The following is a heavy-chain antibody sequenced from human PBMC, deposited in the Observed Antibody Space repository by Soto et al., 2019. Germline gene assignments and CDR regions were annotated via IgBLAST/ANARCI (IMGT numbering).Heavy chain of an antibody. Sequence: GSLRLSCAASGFTFSSCGMHWVRQAPGKGLEWVAVIWYDGSNKYYADSVKGRFTISRDNSKNTLYLQMNSLRAEDTAVYYCARTPQYYYGSGSYWAYYYYGMDVWGQGTTVTVSS. J-gene: IGHJ6*02. CDR3: ARTPQYYYGSGSYWAYYYYGMDV. V-gene: IGHV3-33*01. D-gene: IGHD3-10*01. CDR1: GFTFSSCG. CDR2: IWYDGSNK.